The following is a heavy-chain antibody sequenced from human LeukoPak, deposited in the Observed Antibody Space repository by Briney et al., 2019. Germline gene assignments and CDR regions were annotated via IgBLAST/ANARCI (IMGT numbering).Heavy chain of an antibody. CDR1: GGSISSSDYF. CDR2: IYFSGTT. CDR3: ARYRKVPAQFYFDY. Sequence: SETLSLTCTVSGGSISSSDYFWDWIRQPPGKGLEWIGSIYFSGTTYYNPSLKSRVTIAVDTSKSQSSLKLSSVTAADTAVYYCARYRKVPAQFYFDYWGQGTLATVSS. V-gene: IGHV4-39*01. J-gene: IGHJ4*02. D-gene: IGHD2-15*01.